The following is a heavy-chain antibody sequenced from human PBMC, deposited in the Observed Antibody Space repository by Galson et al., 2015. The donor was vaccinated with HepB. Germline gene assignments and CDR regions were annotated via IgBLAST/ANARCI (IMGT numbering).Heavy chain of an antibody. CDR3: AKAIHTYYYGSGSPFDY. CDR1: GFTFSSYA. CDR2: ISGSGGST. V-gene: IGHV3-23*01. Sequence: SLRLSCAASGFTFSSYAMSWVRQAPGKGLEWVSAISGSGGSTYYADSVKGRFTISRDNSKNTRYLQMNSLRAEDTAVYYCAKAIHTYYYGSGSPFDYWGQGTLVTISS. D-gene: IGHD3-10*01. J-gene: IGHJ4*02.